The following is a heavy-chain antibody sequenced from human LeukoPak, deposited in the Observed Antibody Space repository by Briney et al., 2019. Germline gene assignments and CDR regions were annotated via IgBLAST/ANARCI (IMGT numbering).Heavy chain of an antibody. V-gene: IGHV3-30*18. D-gene: IGHD2-21*02. J-gene: IGHJ4*02. CDR2: ISYDGSNK. Sequence: GGSLRLSCAASGFTFSNYMMHWVRQAPGKGLEWVAVISYDGSNKYYADSVKGRFTISRDNSKNTLYLQMNSLRAEDTAVYYCAKEVSVVVTAAFDYWGQGTLVTVSS. CDR3: AKEVSVVVTAAFDY. CDR1: GFTFSNYM.